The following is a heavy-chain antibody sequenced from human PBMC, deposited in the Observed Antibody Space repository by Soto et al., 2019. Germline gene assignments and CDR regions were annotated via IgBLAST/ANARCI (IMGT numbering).Heavy chain of an antibody. Sequence: SQTLSLTCDISGYSVSSSSAAWNWIRQSPSRGLEWLGRTYYRSKWIHEYTASMESRININPDTSKNQISLHIYSVTPEDTAVYYCARCYDFWSDYWGQGTLVTVSS. V-gene: IGHV6-1*01. CDR1: GYSVSSSSAA. J-gene: IGHJ4*02. D-gene: IGHD3-3*01. CDR3: ARCYDFWSDY. CDR2: TYYRSKWIH.